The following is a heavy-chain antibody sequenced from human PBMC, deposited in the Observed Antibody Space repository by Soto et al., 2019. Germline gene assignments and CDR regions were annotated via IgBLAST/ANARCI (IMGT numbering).Heavy chain of an antibody. J-gene: IGHJ1*01. Sequence: QITLKESGPTLVKPTQTLTLTCSFSGFSLSTSGFGVGWFRQPPGKALEWLALIYWDDDKRYSPSLKSRLIITKHSSKTPVFLTLTNMDRLDTAKYYCAHVVWGRFYCHHWGQGTLVTVSS. D-gene: IGHD3-16*01. CDR3: AHVVWGRFYCHH. V-gene: IGHV2-5*02. CDR1: GFSLSTSGFG. CDR2: IYWDDDK.